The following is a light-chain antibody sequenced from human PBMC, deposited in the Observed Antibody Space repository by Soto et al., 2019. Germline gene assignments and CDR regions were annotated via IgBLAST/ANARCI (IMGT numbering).Light chain of an antibody. CDR3: QQYGSSGT. CDR1: QSVSNNY. Sequence: ELLIPQSPDTLSLSPGERATLSCRASQSVSNNYLAWYQPKPGQAPRLLIYGASNRATGIPDRFSGSGSGTDFTLTIRRLEPEDVAVYYCQQYGSSGTFGQGTKVDIK. CDR2: GAS. J-gene: IGKJ1*01. V-gene: IGKV3-20*01.